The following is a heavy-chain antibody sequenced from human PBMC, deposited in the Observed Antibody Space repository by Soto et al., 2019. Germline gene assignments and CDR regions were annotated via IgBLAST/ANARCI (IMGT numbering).Heavy chain of an antibody. D-gene: IGHD5-18*01. CDR3: ARGVDTAVVLNWFDP. CDR2: IYYSGSA. V-gene: IGHV4-59*08. J-gene: IGHJ5*02. Sequence: QVQLQESGPGLVKPSETLSLTCTVSGGSINSYYWSWIRQPPGKGLEWIGYIYYSGSAIYNPSLKSRVTISLDTSKNQFSLKVNSVTAADTAVYYCARGVDTAVVLNWFDPWGQGTLVTVSS. CDR1: GGSINSYY.